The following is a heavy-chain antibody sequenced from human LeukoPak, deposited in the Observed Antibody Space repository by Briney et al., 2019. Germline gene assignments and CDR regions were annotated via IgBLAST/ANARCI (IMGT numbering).Heavy chain of an antibody. CDR2: ISSSGSTI. V-gene: IGHV3-48*03. D-gene: IGHD3-9*01. Sequence: RGSLRPSCAASGFTFSSYEMNWVRQAPGKGLEWVSYISSSGSTIYYADSVKGRSTISRDNSKNTLYLQMNSLRAEDTAVYYCAKASQYNILTGFIVGAMDDFDYWGQGTLVTVSS. CDR3: AKASQYNILTGFIVGAMDDFDY. CDR1: GFTFSSYE. J-gene: IGHJ4*02.